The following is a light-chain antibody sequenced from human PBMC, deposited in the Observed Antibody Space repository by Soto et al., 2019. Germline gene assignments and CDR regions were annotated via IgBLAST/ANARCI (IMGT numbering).Light chain of an antibody. V-gene: IGKV3D-15*01. Sequence: EIAMTPSPATLSVSPRERATLSCGASQSVSSNLARYQQKPGQAPRLHSYGASSRATGIPARFSGSGSGAEFTLTISSLQSEDFAVYYCQHYNSWPPWTFGQGTKVEIK. CDR2: GAS. CDR1: QSVSSN. CDR3: QHYNSWPPWT. J-gene: IGKJ1*01.